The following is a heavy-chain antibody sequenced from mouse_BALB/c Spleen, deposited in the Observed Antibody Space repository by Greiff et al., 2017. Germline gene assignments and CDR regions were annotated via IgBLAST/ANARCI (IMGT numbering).Heavy chain of an antibody. V-gene: IGHV1-7*01. CDR2: INPSTGYT. D-gene: IGHD1-2*01. CDR3: ARGHYYGYSFAY. CDR1: GYTFTSYW. J-gene: IGHJ3*01. Sequence: VQLQQSGAELAKPGASVKMSCKASGYTFTSYWMHWVKQRPGQGLEWIGYINPSTGYTEYNQKFKDKATLTADKSSSTAYMQLSSLTSEDSAVYYCARGHYYGYSFAYWGQGTLVTVSA.